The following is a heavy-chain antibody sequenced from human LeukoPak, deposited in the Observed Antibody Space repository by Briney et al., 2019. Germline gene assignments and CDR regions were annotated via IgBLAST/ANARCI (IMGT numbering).Heavy chain of an antibody. Sequence: PGGSLRLSCAASGFTFRSYWMSWVRQAPGKGLEWVANIKQDGSEKYYADSVKGRFTISRDNSKNSLYLQMNSLRTEDTALYYCAKDKRFDYYYYMDVWGKGTTVTVSS. V-gene: IGHV3-7*03. CDR2: IKQDGSEK. CDR3: AKDKRFDYYYYMDV. J-gene: IGHJ6*03. D-gene: IGHD3-16*01. CDR1: GFTFRSYW.